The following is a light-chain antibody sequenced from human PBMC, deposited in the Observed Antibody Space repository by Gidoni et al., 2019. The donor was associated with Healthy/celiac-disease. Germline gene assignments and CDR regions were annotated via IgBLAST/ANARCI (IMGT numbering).Light chain of an antibody. V-gene: IGLV2-23*03. CDR3: CSYAGSSTFHVV. CDR1: SSDVGSYNL. J-gene: IGLJ2*01. Sequence: QSALTQPASVSGSPGPSITISCTGTSSDVGSYNLVSWYQQHPGKAPKLMIYECSKRPSGVSNLFSGSKSGNTASLTISGLQAEDEADYYCCSYAGSSTFHVVFGGGTKLTVL. CDR2: ECS.